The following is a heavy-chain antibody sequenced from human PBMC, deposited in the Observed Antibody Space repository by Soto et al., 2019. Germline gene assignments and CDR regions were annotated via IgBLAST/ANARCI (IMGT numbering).Heavy chain of an antibody. D-gene: IGHD1-1*01. CDR1: GGTFSNYA. CDR3: ARGPDDAGYFDY. J-gene: IGHJ4*02. Sequence: GASVKVSCKASGGTFSNYAISWVRQAPGQGLEWMGGIILPFGTANYAQKFRGRVTITADESMTTAYMELSGLRSEDTAVYYCARGPDDAGYFDYWGQGTLVTVSS. CDR2: IILPFGTA. V-gene: IGHV1-69*13.